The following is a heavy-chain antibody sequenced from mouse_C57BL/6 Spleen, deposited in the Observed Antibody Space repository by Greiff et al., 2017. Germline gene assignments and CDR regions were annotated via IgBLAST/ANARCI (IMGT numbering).Heavy chain of an antibody. CDR2: IYPGDGDT. V-gene: IGHV1-82*01. J-gene: IGHJ2*01. CDR1: GYAFSNSW. Sequence: VQLQQSGPELVKPGASVKISCKASGYAFSNSWMNWVKQRPGKGLEWIGRIYPGDGDTNYNGKFKGKATLTADKSSSTAYLQLSSLTSEDSAVYCCARGAGEATFDYWGQGTTLTVSS. D-gene: IGHD3-2*02. CDR3: ARGAGEATFDY.